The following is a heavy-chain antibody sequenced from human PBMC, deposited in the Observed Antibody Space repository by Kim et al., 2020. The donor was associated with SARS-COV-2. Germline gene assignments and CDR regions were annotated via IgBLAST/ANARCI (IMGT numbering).Heavy chain of an antibody. CDR3: ARDTSPLAVAGISLPGG. Sequence: GGSLRLSCAASGFTFSSYSMNWVRQAPGKGLEWVSSISSSSSYIYYADSVKGRFTISRDNAKNSLYLQMNSLRAEDTAVYYCARDTSPLAVAGISLPGGWGQGTLVTVSS. CDR2: ISSSSSYI. D-gene: IGHD6-19*01. V-gene: IGHV3-21*01. CDR1: GFTFSSYS. J-gene: IGHJ4*02.